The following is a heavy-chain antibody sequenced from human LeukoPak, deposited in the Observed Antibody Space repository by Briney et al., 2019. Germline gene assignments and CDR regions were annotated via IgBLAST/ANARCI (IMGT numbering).Heavy chain of an antibody. D-gene: IGHD6-13*01. CDR2: IYTSGST. CDR1: GGSISSYY. V-gene: IGHV4-4*07. Sequence: SETLSLTCTVSGGSISSYYWSWIRQPAGKGLEWIGRIYTSGSTNYNPSLKSRVTMSVDTSKNQFSLKLSSVTAADTAVYYCARERRSSWYGNMYYYFDYWGQGTRVTVSS. CDR3: ARERRSSWYGNMYYYFDY. J-gene: IGHJ4*02.